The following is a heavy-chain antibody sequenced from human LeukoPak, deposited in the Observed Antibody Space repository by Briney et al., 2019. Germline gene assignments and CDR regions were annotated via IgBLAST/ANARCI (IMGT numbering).Heavy chain of an antibody. D-gene: IGHD3-3*01. J-gene: IGHJ3*02. V-gene: IGHV3-74*01. CDR2: INNDGTAT. CDR3: ARGSRFGVVGRDAFDI. Sequence: GGSLRLSCAASGFTFSAYWMHWVRQVPGKGLVWVSRINNDGTATFFADSVKGRFTISRDNAKNSLYLQVNSLRAEDTAVYYCARGSRFGVVGRDAFDIWGQGTVVTVSS. CDR1: GFTFSAYW.